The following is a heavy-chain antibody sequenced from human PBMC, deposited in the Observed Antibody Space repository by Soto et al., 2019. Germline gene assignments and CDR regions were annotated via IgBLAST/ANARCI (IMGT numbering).Heavy chain of an antibody. CDR3: ARGRRVDSDGHDACDI. J-gene: IGHJ3*02. CDR1: GGSFSGYY. CDR2: INHSGST. Sequence: SETLSLPCAVYGGSFSGYYWSWIRQPPGKGLEWIGEINHSGSTNYNPSLKSRVTISVDTSKNQFSLKLSSVTAADTAVYYCARGRRVDSDGHDACDIWCQGTRVTVSS. D-gene: IGHD5-18*01. V-gene: IGHV4-34*01.